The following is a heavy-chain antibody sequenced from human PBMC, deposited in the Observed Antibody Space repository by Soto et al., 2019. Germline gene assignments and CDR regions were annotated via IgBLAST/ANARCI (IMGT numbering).Heavy chain of an antibody. CDR2: TYPGDSDT. D-gene: IGHD3-10*01. CDR1: GYSFTSYW. CDR3: VLSSGSGSGYYYYGMDV. J-gene: IGHJ6*02. Sequence: PGESLKISCKGSGYSFTSYWVGWVRQMPGKGLEWMGITYPGDSDTRYSPSFQGQVTISADKSISTAYLQWSSLKASDTAMYYCVLSSGSGSGYYYYGMDVWGQGTTVTVSS. V-gene: IGHV5-51*01.